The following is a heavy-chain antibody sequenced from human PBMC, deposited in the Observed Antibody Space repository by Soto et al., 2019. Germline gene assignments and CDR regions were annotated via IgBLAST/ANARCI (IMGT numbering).Heavy chain of an antibody. CDR1: GFTFTSSA. D-gene: IGHD3-3*01. CDR2: IVVGSGNI. CDR3: AAASFQDYDFWSGYYREGLRYYYYMDV. Sequence: SVKVSCKASGFTFTSSAMQWVRQARGQRLEWIGWIVVGSGNINYAQKFQERVTITRDMSTSTAYMELSSLRSEDTAVYYCAAASFQDYDFWSGYYREGLRYYYYMDVWGKGTTVTVSS. J-gene: IGHJ6*03. V-gene: IGHV1-58*02.